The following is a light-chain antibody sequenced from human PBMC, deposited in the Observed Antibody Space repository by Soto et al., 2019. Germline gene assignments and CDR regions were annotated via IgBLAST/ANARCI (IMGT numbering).Light chain of an antibody. V-gene: IGKV3-20*01. CDR1: QSVSSSY. J-gene: IGKJ4*01. CDR2: GAS. Sequence: EIVLTQSPGTLSLSPGERATLSCRASQSVSSSYLAWYQQKPGQAPRLLIYGASSRATGIPDRFSGSGSGTDVTLTISRLGPEDFAVYYCQQYDSSPLTFGGGTKVEIK. CDR3: QQYDSSPLT.